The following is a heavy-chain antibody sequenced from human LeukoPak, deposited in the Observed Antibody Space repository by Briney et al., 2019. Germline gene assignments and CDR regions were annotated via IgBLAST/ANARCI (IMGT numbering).Heavy chain of an antibody. Sequence: GGSLRLSCAASGFTFSNYWMHWVRQAPGKGLVWVSRINSDGSSTNYADSVEGRFTISRDNAKNTLYLQMNSLRAEDTAVYYCTKSGTTFDYWGLGTLVTVSS. CDR3: TKSGTTFDY. D-gene: IGHD1-14*01. V-gene: IGHV3-74*01. CDR2: INSDGSST. CDR1: GFTFSNYW. J-gene: IGHJ4*02.